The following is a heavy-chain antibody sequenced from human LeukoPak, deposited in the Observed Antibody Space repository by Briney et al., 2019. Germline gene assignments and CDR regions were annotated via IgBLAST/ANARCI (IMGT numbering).Heavy chain of an antibody. Sequence: PGGSLRLSCSASGFTFDDYGMSWVRQAPGKGLEWVSVIYSGGSTYYADSVKGRFTISRDNSKNTLYLQMGSLRAEDMAVYYCAREASPPYSSSWVNWFDPWGQGTLVTVSS. J-gene: IGHJ5*02. CDR1: GFTFDDYG. CDR3: AREASPPYSSSWVNWFDP. CDR2: IYSGGST. V-gene: IGHV3-66*01. D-gene: IGHD6-13*01.